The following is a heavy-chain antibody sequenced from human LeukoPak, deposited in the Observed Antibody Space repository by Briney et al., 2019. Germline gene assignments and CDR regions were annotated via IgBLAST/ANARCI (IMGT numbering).Heavy chain of an antibody. J-gene: IGHJ6*02. CDR1: GGSISSYY. V-gene: IGHV4-34*01. CDR2: INHSGST. D-gene: IGHD6-6*01. CDR3: ASYSSSYNYYYYYGMDV. Sequence: SETLSLTCTVSGGSISSYYWSWIRQPPGKGLEWIGEINHSGSTNYNPSLKSRVTISVDTSKSQFSLKLSSVTAADTAVYYCASYSSSYNYYYYYGMDVWGQGTTVTVSS.